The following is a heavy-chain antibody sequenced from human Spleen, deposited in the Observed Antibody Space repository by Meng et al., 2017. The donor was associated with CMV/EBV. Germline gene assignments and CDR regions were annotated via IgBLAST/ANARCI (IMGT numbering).Heavy chain of an antibody. CDR2: TYYRSKWYN. J-gene: IGHJ4*02. CDR1: GDSVSSNSAA. CDR3: ARDAYYYDSRPFDY. D-gene: IGHD3-22*01. V-gene: IGHV6-1*01. Sequence: HVPLPPSGPGLVNPPPTPPLTCAISGDSVSSNSAAWNWIRQSPSRGLEWLGRTYYRSKWYNDYAVSVKSRITINPDTSKNQFSLQLNSVTPEDTAVYYCARDAYYYDSRPFDYWGQGTLVTVSS.